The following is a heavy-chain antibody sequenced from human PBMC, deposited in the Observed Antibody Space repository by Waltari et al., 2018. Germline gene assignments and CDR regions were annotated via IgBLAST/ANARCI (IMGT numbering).Heavy chain of an antibody. CDR1: GFSFNTYW. D-gene: IGHD5-12*01. J-gene: IGHJ6*01. V-gene: IGHV3-7*01. CDR2: IKNDGSQH. CDR3: ARDSIYSGFYSYNYGMDV. Sequence: EVQLLESGGGWVQVGGSLRLSCAASGFSFNTYWMTWVRQAPGKGLEWGPNIKNDGSQHYYGDSLKGRFTISRDNAGNSLYLQMHSLRAEDTAVYYCARDSIYSGFYSYNYGMDVWGQGTTVTVSS.